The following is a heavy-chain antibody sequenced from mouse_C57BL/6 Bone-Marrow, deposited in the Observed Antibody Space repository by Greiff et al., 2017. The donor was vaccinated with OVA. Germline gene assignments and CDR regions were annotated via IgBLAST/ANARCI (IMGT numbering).Heavy chain of an antibody. CDR2: IYPGGGYT. Sequence: QVQLQQSGPELVRPGTSVKMSCKASGYTFTNYWIGWAKQSPGHGLEWIGDIYPGGGYTNYNEKFKGKATLTADKSSSTAYMQFSSLTAEDAAIYCGGLSWDYSWIAYWGQGTPVTVSA. V-gene: IGHV1-63*01. J-gene: IGHJ3*01. CDR3: GLSWDYSWIAY. CDR1: GYTFTNYW. D-gene: IGHD4-1*01.